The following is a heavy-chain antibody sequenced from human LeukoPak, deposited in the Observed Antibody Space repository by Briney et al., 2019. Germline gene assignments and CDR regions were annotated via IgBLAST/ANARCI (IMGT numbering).Heavy chain of an antibody. D-gene: IGHD3-10*01. V-gene: IGHV3-23*01. CDR1: GFTFSSYA. J-gene: IGHJ5*02. CDR2: ISGSGGST. CDR3: VKGHSSGNWFDP. Sequence: TGGSLRLSCAASGFTFSSYAMSWVRQAPGKGLEWVSAISGSGGSTYYADSVKGRFTISRDNSKNTLYLQMNSLRAEDTAVYYCVKGHSSGNWFDPWGQGTRVTVSS.